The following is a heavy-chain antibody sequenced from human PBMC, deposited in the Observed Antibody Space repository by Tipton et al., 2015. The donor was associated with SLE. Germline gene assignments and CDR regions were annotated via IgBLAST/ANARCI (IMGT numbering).Heavy chain of an antibody. CDR1: GGSISSYY. D-gene: IGHD1-14*01. CDR3: ARTGY. CDR2: IDYSGST. V-gene: IGHV4-59*01. J-gene: IGHJ4*02. Sequence: TLSLTCTVSGGSISSYYWSWIRQPPGKGLEWIGYIDYSGSTNYNPPLKSRLTISGDTSKNQFSLHLTSVTAADTAIYYCARTGYWGQGALVTVSS.